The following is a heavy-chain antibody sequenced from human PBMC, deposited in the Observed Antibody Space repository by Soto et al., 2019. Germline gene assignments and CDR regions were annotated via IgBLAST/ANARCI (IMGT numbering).Heavy chain of an antibody. J-gene: IGHJ3*02. CDR2: MNPNSGNT. CDR3: ASRVLGYCSSTSCYSAFDI. CDR1: GYTFTSYD. Sequence: QVQLVQSGAEVKKPGASVKVSCKASGYTFTSYDINWVRQATGQGLEWMGWMNPNSGNTGYAQKFQGRVTMTRNTSISTGYMELSSLRSEDTAVYYCASRVLGYCSSTSCYSAFDIWGQGTMVTVSS. V-gene: IGHV1-8*01. D-gene: IGHD2-2*01.